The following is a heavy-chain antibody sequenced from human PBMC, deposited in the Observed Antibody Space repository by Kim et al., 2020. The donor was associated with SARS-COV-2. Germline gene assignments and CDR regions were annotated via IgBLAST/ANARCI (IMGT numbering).Heavy chain of an antibody. D-gene: IGHD2-15*01. J-gene: IGHJ3*02. CDR1: GGSISSYY. CDR2: IYYSGST. Sequence: SETLSLTCTVSGGSISSYYWSWIRQPPGKGLEWIGYIYYSGSTNYNPSLKSRVTISVDTSKNQFSLKLSSVTAADTAVYYCAREVVVTPGTFDIWGQGT. CDR3: AREVVVTPGTFDI. V-gene: IGHV4-59*01.